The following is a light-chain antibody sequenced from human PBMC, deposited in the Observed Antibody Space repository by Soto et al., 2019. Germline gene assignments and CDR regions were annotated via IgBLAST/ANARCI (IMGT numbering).Light chain of an antibody. CDR2: DAS. CDR1: QGISSY. V-gene: IGKV1-8*01. J-gene: IGKJ1*01. CDR3: QQYNSYSWT. Sequence: AIRMTQSPSSLSASTGDRVTITCRASQGISSYLAWYQQKPGKAPKLLIYDASSLESGVPSRFSGSGSGTEVTLTISSLQPDDFATYYCQQYNSYSWTFGQGTKVDIK.